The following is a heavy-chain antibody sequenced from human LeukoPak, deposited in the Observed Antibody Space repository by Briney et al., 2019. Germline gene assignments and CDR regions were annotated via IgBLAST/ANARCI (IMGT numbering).Heavy chain of an antibody. D-gene: IGHD3-10*01. Sequence: GGSLTLSCAASGFTFSNYWMHWVRHAPGKGLVWVSLINNDGSSTIYADSVKGRFTVSRDDAKNTLYLQMNSLRAEDTAVYYCARAGSGSAYDYWGQGTLVTVSS. CDR2: INNDGSST. CDR1: GFTFSNYW. CDR3: ARAGSGSAYDY. J-gene: IGHJ4*02. V-gene: IGHV3-74*01.